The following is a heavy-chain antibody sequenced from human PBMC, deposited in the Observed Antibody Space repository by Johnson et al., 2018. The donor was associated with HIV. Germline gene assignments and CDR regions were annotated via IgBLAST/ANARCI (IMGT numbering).Heavy chain of an antibody. Sequence: QVQLVESGGGLVKPGGSLRLSCAASGFTFSSYAMHWVRQAPGKGLEWVAVISYDGSNKYYADSVKGRFTISRDNSKNTVYLQMNSLRAEDTAVYYCAREVRGPRGGFDIWGQGTMVTVSS. V-gene: IGHV3-30*04. D-gene: IGHD3-10*01. CDR1: GFTFSSYA. CDR2: ISYDGSNK. CDR3: AREVRGPRGGFDI. J-gene: IGHJ3*02.